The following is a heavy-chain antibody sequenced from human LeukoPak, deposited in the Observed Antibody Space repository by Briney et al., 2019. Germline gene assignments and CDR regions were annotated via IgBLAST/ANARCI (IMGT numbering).Heavy chain of an antibody. Sequence: GGSLRLSCAASGFTVSSNYMTWVRQAPGKGLEWVSIIYSGGSTYHADSVKGRFTISRDNSKNTLCLQMNSLRAEDTAVYYCTREPPSGSYYYYGTDVWGQGTTVTVSS. J-gene: IGHJ6*02. D-gene: IGHD1-26*01. V-gene: IGHV3-53*01. CDR1: GFTVSSNY. CDR2: IYSGGST. CDR3: TREPPSGSYYYYGTDV.